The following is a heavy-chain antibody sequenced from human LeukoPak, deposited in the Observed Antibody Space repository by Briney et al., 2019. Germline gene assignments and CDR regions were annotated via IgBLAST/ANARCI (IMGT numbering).Heavy chain of an antibody. CDR3: ARDPYSGNYGAYYYYYMDV. V-gene: IGHV3-21*06. CDR2: ITSSSSYI. J-gene: IGHJ6*03. Sequence: GGSLRLSCAASGFTFSSYNTNWVRQAPGKGLEWVSSITSSSSYIYYADSVKGRFTISRDNAKNSLYLQMDSLRVEDTAEYYCARDPYSGNYGAYYYYYMDVWGKGTTVTVSS. CDR1: GFTFSSYN. D-gene: IGHD1-26*01.